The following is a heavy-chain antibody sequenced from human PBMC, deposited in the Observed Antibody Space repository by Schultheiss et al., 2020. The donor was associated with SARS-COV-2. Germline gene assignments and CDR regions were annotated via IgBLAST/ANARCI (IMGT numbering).Heavy chain of an antibody. J-gene: IGHJ4*02. CDR2: IYHSGST. D-gene: IGHD6-13*01. Sequence: SETLSLTCTVSGGSISSYYWSWIRQPPGKGLEWIGYIYHSGSTYYNPSLKSRVTISVDTSKNQFSLKLSSVTAADTAVYYCARELSSSSWVYFDYWGLGTLVTVSS. CDR3: ARELSSSSWVYFDY. CDR1: GGSISSYY. V-gene: IGHV4-59*01.